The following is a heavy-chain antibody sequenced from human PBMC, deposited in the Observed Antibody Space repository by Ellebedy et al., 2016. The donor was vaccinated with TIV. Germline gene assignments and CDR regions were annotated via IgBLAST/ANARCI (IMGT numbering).Heavy chain of an antibody. D-gene: IGHD4-17*01. CDR2: IYQDGSFQ. CDR3: ARRGSYGDYAVQVNSWFDR. Sequence: PGGSLRLSCAASGFNFRSYWMTWVRQAPGKGLEWVANIYQDGSFQYYLDSVKGRFTISRDNANKSLFLQMNSLRVEDTAVYYCARRGSYGDYAVQVNSWFDRWGPGTLVTVSS. CDR1: GFNFRSYW. V-gene: IGHV3-7*01. J-gene: IGHJ5*02.